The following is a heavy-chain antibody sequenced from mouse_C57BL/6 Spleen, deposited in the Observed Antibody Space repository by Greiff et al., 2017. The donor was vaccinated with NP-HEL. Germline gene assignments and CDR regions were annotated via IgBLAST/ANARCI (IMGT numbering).Heavy chain of an antibody. Sequence: EVQLQQSGPELVKPGASVKISCKASGYTFTDYYMNWVKQSHGKSLEWIGDINPNNGGTSYNQKFKGKATLTVDKSSSTAYMELRSLTSEDSAVYYCARGDYGSVWFAYWGQGTLVTVSA. CDR3: ARGDYGSVWFAY. D-gene: IGHD1-1*01. CDR1: GYTFTDYY. J-gene: IGHJ3*01. CDR2: INPNNGGT. V-gene: IGHV1-26*01.